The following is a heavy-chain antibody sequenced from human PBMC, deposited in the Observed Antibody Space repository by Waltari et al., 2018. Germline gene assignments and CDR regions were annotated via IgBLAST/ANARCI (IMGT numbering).Heavy chain of an antibody. D-gene: IGHD3-3*01. Sequence: QVQLVQSGAEVKKPGASVKVSCKASGYTFTGHYMPCVRQAPGQGLEWSGRIHPNCCGTIVSENFHVMFTMTWDTSISSAYMELSRLRSDDTAVYYFSVYDFPPFVALVPGGMYVWGQGTSVTISS. V-gene: IGHV1-2*06. CDR3: SVYDFPPFVALVPGGMYV. CDR2: IHPNCCGT. J-gene: IGHJ6*02. CDR1: GYTFTGHY.